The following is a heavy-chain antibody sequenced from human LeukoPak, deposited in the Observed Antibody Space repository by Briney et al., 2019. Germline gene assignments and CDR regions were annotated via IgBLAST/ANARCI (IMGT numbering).Heavy chain of an antibody. CDR1: GFTFSSYA. Sequence: PGGSLRLSCAASGFTFSSYAMSWVRQAPGKGLEWVSVIYSGGSTYYADSVKGRFTISRDNSKNTLYLQMNSLRAEDTAVYYCARTPRGGFDYWGQGTLVTVSS. CDR2: IYSGGST. CDR3: ARTPRGGFDY. V-gene: IGHV3-53*01. D-gene: IGHD3-16*01. J-gene: IGHJ4*02.